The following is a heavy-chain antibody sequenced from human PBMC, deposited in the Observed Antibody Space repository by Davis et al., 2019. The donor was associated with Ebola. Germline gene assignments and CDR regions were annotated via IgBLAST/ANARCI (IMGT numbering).Heavy chain of an antibody. Sequence: HTGGSLRLSCAASGFTFSSYWMHWVRQAPGKGLVWVSRINSDGSSTSYADSVKGRFTISRDNVKNTLYLQMNSLRAEDTAVYYCARDRTGIDPRGRGMDVWGKGTTVTVSS. D-gene: IGHD2-15*01. J-gene: IGHJ6*04. V-gene: IGHV3-74*01. CDR1: GFTFSSYW. CDR3: ARDRTGIDPRGRGMDV. CDR2: INSDGSST.